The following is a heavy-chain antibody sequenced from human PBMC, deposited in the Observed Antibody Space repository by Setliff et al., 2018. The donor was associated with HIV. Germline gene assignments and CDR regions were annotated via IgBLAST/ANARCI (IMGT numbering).Heavy chain of an antibody. V-gene: IGHV3-9*01. CDR3: TRGGEYFDY. CDR2: VSWNSGSGSV. Sequence: GGSLRLSCAASGFSFSNYWMDWVRQTPGKGLEWVSSVSWNSGSGSVDYADSVTGRFTISRDNSKNTLYLQMNSLRAEDRAVYYCTRGGEYFDYWGQGTLVTVSS. CDR1: GFSFSNYW. D-gene: IGHD3-16*01. J-gene: IGHJ4*02.